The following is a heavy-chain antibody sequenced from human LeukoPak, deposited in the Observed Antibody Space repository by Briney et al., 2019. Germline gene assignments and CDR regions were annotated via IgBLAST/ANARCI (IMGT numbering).Heavy chain of an antibody. V-gene: IGHV3-7*03. CDR2: IKQDGSDK. CDR3: ARQAYGSHFDAFDI. D-gene: IGHD3-22*01. CDR1: GFTFSSFW. J-gene: IGHJ3*02. Sequence: GGSLRLSCAASGFTFSSFWMSWVRQAPGKGLEWVANIKQDGSDKNYVDSVKGRFTISRDNAKNSLYLQMNSLKASDTAIYYCARQAYGSHFDAFDIWGQGTMVTVSS.